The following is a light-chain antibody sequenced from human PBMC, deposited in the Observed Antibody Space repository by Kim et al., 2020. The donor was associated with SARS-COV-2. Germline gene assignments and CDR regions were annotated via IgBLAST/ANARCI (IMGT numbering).Light chain of an antibody. Sequence: VAPGQTASITCAGDKVGDKYACWYQQKPGQSPVLVIYQDSKRPAGIPERFSGSNSGNTATLTISGTQAMDEADYYCQAWDSSTVVFGGGTQLTVL. CDR1: KVGDKY. CDR2: QDS. CDR3: QAWDSSTVV. J-gene: IGLJ2*01. V-gene: IGLV3-1*01.